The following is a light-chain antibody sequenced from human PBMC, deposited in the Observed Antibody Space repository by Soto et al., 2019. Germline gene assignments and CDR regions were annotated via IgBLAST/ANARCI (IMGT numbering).Light chain of an antibody. J-gene: IGKJ5*01. CDR1: QDISNY. Sequence: DIQMTQSPSTPPASVGDRVTNTCQASQDISNYLIWYQQKPGKAPKLLIYDASNLETGVPSRFSGSGSGTEFTFTISSLQPEDIATYYCQQYDNLLSITFGQGTRLEIK. V-gene: IGKV1-33*01. CDR2: DAS. CDR3: QQYDNLLSIT.